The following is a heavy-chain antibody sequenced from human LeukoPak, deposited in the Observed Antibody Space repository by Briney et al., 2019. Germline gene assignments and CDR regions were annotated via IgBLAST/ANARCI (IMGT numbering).Heavy chain of an antibody. CDR2: VSNSATT. CDR1: GGSISPYY. CDR3: ARHHSSAYPFDY. V-gene: IGHV4-59*08. D-gene: IGHD3-22*01. J-gene: IGHJ4*02. Sequence: PSETLSLTCTGAGGSISPYYGRSIRDPPREGLGRGGYVSNSATTNYRPSLRGRVTVSPDTSQNHVSLKLTSMTAADTGLYYCARHHSSAYPFDYWGQGTLVTVSS.